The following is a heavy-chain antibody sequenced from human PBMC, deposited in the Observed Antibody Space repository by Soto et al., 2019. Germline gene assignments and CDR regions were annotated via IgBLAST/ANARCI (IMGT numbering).Heavy chain of an antibody. CDR1: GGSFSDNY. CDR2: INHSGST. V-gene: IGHV4-34*01. D-gene: IGHD3-3*01. J-gene: IGHJ6*03. Sequence: SETLSLTCAVYGGSFSDNYWSWIRQPPGRGLEWIGEINHSGSTNYNPSLKSRVTISVDTSKSQFSLKLSSVTAADTAVYYCAREGVGXFWSCDYRYYYMGVWGKGTTVTVS. CDR3: AREGVGXFWSCDYRYYYMGV.